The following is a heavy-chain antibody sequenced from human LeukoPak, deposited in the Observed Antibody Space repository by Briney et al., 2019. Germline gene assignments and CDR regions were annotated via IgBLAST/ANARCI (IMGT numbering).Heavy chain of an antibody. CDR3: ARNYGLGSYYNVGFAY. V-gene: IGHV3-53*01. Sequence: GGSLRLSCAASGFTVSSTYMSWVRQAPGKGLEWVSLIYSDGSTFYADSVKGRFTISRDNSKNTPYLQMSSLRAEDTAVYYCARNYGLGSYYNVGFAYWGQGTLVTVSS. J-gene: IGHJ4*02. CDR2: IYSDGST. CDR1: GFTVSSTY. D-gene: IGHD3-10*01.